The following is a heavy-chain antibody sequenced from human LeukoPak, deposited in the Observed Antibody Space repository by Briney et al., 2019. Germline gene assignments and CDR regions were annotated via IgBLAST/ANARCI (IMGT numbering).Heavy chain of an antibody. CDR2: INPSGTGT. D-gene: IGHD5-24*01. CDR1: GYTITNNY. CDR3: ATDHSMANTAWWFDP. J-gene: IGHJ5*02. V-gene: IGHV1-46*01. Sequence: ASVKVSCKASGYTITNNYMYWVRQALGQGLEWMGVINPSGTGTSYAQKFQGRITMSRDTSTSTVYMELSSLRSEDTAFYYCATDHSMANTAWWFDPWGQGTLVTVSS.